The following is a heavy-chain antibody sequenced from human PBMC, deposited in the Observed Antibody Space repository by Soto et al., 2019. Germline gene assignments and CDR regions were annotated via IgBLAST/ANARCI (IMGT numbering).Heavy chain of an antibody. CDR2: INHSGST. V-gene: IGHV4-34*01. J-gene: IGHJ6*02. D-gene: IGHD1-1*01. CDR1: GGSFSGYY. CDR3: ARGRNWNRYGMDV. Sequence: SETLSLTCAVYGGSFSGYYWSWIRQPPGKGLEWIGEINHSGSTNYNPSLKSRVTISVDTSKNQFSLKLSSVTAADTAVYYCARGRNWNRYGMDVWGQGTTVIVSS.